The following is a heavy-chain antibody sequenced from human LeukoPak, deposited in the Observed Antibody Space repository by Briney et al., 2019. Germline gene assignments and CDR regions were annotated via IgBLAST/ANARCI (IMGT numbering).Heavy chain of an antibody. CDR2: IYYSGST. CDR1: GGSISSGDYY. CDR3: ARGPVGTIFGVVTTRTERPPLPPNN. J-gene: IGHJ4*02. V-gene: IGHV4-30-4*01. D-gene: IGHD3-3*01. Sequence: SETLSLTCTVSGGSISSGDYYWSWIRQPPGKGLEWIGYIYYSGSTYYNPSLKSRVTISVDTSKNQFSLKLSSVTAADTAVYYCARGPVGTIFGVVTTRTERPPLPPNNWGQGTLVTVSS.